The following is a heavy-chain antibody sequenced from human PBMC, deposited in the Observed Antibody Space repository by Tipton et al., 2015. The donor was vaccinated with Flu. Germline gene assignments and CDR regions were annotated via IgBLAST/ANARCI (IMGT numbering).Heavy chain of an antibody. J-gene: IGHJ3*02. CDR2: ISKDGTEK. Sequence: SLRLSCVASGFTFASHGMYWVRRAPGKGLEWVTLISKDGTEKHFADSVKGRFTISRDNSRNMVSLQMNSLRTDDTAIYYCARDLPYGGTAFDIWGQGTMVTVSS. CDR1: GFTFASHG. V-gene: IGHV3-30*04. CDR3: ARDLPYGGTAFDI. D-gene: IGHD4/OR15-4a*01.